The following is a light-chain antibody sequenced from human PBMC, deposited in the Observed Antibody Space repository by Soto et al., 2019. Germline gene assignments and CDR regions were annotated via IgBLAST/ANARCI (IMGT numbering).Light chain of an antibody. J-gene: IGKJ2*01. CDR3: HQYNSWPPGT. CDR1: QSVSSN. Sequence: VLTQSPATLSLSPWERATLSCRASQSVSSNLAWYQQKPGQAPRLLISDASTRATGIPARFSGSGSGTEFTLTISSLQSEDFALYYCHQYNSWPPGTFGQGTKVDIK. V-gene: IGKV3-15*01. CDR2: DAS.